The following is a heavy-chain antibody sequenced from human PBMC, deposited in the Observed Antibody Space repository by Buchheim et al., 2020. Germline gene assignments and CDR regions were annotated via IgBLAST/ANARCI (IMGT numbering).Heavy chain of an antibody. J-gene: IGHJ5*02. CDR3: AKVEYGDYVFPRSPTSETEDNWFDP. D-gene: IGHD4-17*01. CDR1: GGSISSSSYY. CDR2: IYYSGST. Sequence: QLQLQESGPGLVKPSETLSLTCTVSGGSISSSSYYWGWIRQPPGKGLEGIGSIYYSGSTYYNPSLKSRVTISVDTSKNQFSLKLSSVTAADTAVYYCAKVEYGDYVFPRSPTSETEDNWFDPWGQGTL. V-gene: IGHV4-39*01.